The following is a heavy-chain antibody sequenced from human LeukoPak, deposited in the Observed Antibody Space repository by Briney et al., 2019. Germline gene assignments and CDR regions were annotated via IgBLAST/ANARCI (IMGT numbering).Heavy chain of an antibody. CDR2: ISSSGSTI. D-gene: IGHD5-18*01. CDR1: GFTCSSCE. J-gene: IGHJ4*02. V-gene: IGHV3-48*03. Sequence: PGGSLRLSCAASGFTCSSCEMNWVRQAPGKGLEWVSYISSSGSTIYYADSVKGRFTISRDNAKNSLYLQMNSLRAEDTAVYYCARGFSRSTAMDCWGQGTLVTVSS. CDR3: ARGFSRSTAMDC.